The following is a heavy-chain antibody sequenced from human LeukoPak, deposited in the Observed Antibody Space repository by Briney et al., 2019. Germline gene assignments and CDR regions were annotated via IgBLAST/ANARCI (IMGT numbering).Heavy chain of an antibody. V-gene: IGHV3-23*01. CDR2: ISGSGGST. Sequence: GGSLRLSCAASGFTFSSYAMSWVRQAPGKGLEWVSAISGSGGSTYYADSVKGRFTISRDNSKNTLYLQMNSLRAEDTAVYYCAKGVGITMVRGVPFDYWGQGTLATVSS. J-gene: IGHJ4*02. CDR1: GFTFSSYA. D-gene: IGHD3-10*01. CDR3: AKGVGITMVRGVPFDY.